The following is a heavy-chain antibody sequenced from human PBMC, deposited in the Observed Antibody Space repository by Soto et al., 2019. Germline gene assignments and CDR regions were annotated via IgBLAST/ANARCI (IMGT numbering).Heavy chain of an antibody. CDR2: LIPIFGTA. J-gene: IGHJ3*02. D-gene: IGHD3-22*01. CDR3: GRDDVADYYDSSGYDAFDI. Sequence: QVQLVQSGAEVKKPGSSVKVSCKASGGTFSSYAISWVRQAPGQGLEWMGGLIPIFGTANYAQKFQGRVTITADESTSTAYMELSRLRSEDTAVYYCGRDDVADYYDSSGYDAFDIWGQGTMVTVSS. V-gene: IGHV1-69*01. CDR1: GGTFSSYA.